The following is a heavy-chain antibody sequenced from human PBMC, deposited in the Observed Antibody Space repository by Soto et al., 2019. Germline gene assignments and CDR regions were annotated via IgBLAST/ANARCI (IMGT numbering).Heavy chain of an antibody. D-gene: IGHD5-12*01. CDR1: GLTFSTYW. CDR2: VNSDGSST. V-gene: IGHV3-74*01. J-gene: IGHJ3*02. CDR3: ARGGADTSGYYGYDAFDI. Sequence: GGSLRLSCAASGLTFSTYWMHWVRQAPGKGLVWVSRVNSDGSSTSYADSVKGRFTISRDNAKNTLYLQMNSLRAEDTALYSCARGGADTSGYYGYDAFDIWGQGTMVTVSS.